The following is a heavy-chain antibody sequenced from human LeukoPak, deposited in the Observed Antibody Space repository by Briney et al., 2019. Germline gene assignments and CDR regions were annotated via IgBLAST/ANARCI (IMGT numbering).Heavy chain of an antibody. J-gene: IGHJ4*02. CDR2: IYSGGST. CDR1: GFTVSNNY. D-gene: IGHD4-17*01. Sequence: GGSLRLSCAASGFTVSNNYMSWVRQAPGKGLEWVSLIYSGGSTYYAGSVKGRFTISRDNSKNTLYLQMNSLRAEDTAVYFCARMAWDGDYVDGYWGQGTLVTVSS. V-gene: IGHV3-53*01. CDR3: ARMAWDGDYVDGY.